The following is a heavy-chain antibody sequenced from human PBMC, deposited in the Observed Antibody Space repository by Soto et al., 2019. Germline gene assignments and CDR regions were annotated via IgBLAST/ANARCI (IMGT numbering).Heavy chain of an antibody. D-gene: IGHD3-3*01. J-gene: IGHJ6*02. CDR3: ARDGVFGVVNIHYYYGMDV. CDR1: GYTFTSYG. V-gene: IGHV1-18*01. CDR2: ISAYNGNT. Sequence: ASVKVSCKASGYTFTSYGISWVRQAPGQGLEWMGWISAYNGNTNYAQKLQGRVTMTTDTSTSTAYMELRSLRSDDTAVYYCARDGVFGVVNIHYYYGMDVWGQGTTVTVSS.